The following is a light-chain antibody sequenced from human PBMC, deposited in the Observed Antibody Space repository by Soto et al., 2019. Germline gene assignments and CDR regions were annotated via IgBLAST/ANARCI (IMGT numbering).Light chain of an antibody. CDR2: GAS. CDR3: QPYNTWPPWT. V-gene: IGKV3-15*01. J-gene: IGKJ1*01. Sequence: EIVMTQSPATLSVYPGERATLSCRASQSVSSNLAWYQQKPGQAPRLLIYGASTRATGIPARFSGSGSGTEFPLTISSLQFEDFAVYYCQPYNTWPPWTFGPGTKVEIK. CDR1: QSVSSN.